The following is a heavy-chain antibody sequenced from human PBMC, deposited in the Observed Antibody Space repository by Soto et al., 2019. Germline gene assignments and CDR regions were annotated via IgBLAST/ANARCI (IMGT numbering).Heavy chain of an antibody. V-gene: IGHV4-34*01. CDR2: INNSGST. J-gene: IGHJ3*02. Sequence: SETLSLTCAVYGGSFSGYYWSWIRQPPGKGLEWIGEINNSGSTNYNPSLKSRVTISVDKSKNQFSLKLSSVTAADTAVYYCGRIRSSAAAPILVRPRYPSYNAFDIWGQGTMVTVSS. CDR3: GRIRSSAAAPILVRPRYPSYNAFDI. D-gene: IGHD3-10*01. CDR1: GGSFSGYY.